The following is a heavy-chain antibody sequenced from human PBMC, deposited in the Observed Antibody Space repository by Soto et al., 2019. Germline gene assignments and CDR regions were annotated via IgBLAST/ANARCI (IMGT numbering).Heavy chain of an antibody. CDR2: IYSGGST. V-gene: IGHV3-66*01. Sequence: EVQLVESGGGLVQPGGSLRLSCAASGFTVSSNYMSWVRQAPGKGLEWVSVIYSGGSTYYADSVKGRFTISRDNSKNTLYLQMNSLRAEDTAVYYCARGRLSDYGENWFDPWGQGTLVTVSS. CDR1: GFTVSSNY. D-gene: IGHD4-17*01. J-gene: IGHJ5*02. CDR3: ARGRLSDYGENWFDP.